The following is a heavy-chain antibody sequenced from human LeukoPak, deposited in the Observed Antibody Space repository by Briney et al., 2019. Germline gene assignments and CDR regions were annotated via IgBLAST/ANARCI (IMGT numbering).Heavy chain of an antibody. D-gene: IGHD1-26*01. CDR1: GYSFTNYW. CDR3: ARRSGSYYYFDY. CDR2: IYPGDSDT. J-gene: IGHJ4*02. V-gene: IGHV5-51*01. Sequence: KPGESLKISCKGSGYSFTNYWIGWVRQMPGKGLEWMGIIYPGDSDTTYSPSFQGQVTISADKSINTAYLQWSSLKASDTAMYFCARRSGSYYYFDYWGQGTLVTVSS.